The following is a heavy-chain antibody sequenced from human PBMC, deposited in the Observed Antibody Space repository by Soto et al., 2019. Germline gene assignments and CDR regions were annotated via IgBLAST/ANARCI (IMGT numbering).Heavy chain of an antibody. CDR2: ITGGGGTT. J-gene: IGHJ4*02. D-gene: IGHD1-26*01. Sequence: EVQLLESGGGLLQPGGSLRLSCAASGFTFSSYPMSWVRQAPGKGLEWVSAITGGGGTTYYADSVKGRFTISRDNSKNTEDVQDNNLRDEDTAVYYCAKASYQYSGSFRWGRGTLVTASS. CDR1: GFTFSSYP. CDR3: AKASYQYSGSFR. V-gene: IGHV3-23*01.